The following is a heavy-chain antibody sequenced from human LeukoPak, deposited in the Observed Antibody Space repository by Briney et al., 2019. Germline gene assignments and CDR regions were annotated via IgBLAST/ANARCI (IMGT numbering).Heavy chain of an antibody. J-gene: IGHJ6*04. CDR2: IKQDGSEK. V-gene: IGHV3-7*03. D-gene: IGHD3-16*01. CDR3: ARGMGELEFYYYYGMDV. Sequence: GSLRLSCAASGFTFSSYWMSWVRQAPGKGLEWVANIKQDGSEKYYVDSVKGRFTISRDNAKNSLYLQMNSLRAEDTAVYYCARGMGELEFYYYYGMDVWGKGTTVTVSS. CDR1: GFTFSSYW.